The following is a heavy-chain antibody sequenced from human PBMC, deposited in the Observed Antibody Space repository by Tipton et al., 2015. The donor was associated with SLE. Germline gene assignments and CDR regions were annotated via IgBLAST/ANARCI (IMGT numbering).Heavy chain of an antibody. CDR2: ISFRGST. Sequence: TLSLTCSVSGASISNGGYYWSWIRQHPVKGLEWVGHISFRGSTSYNPSLKRRVTISEDTSKNQFSLRLNSVTAADTAVYYCARGEMDVFDMWGQGTVVSVSS. D-gene: IGHD5-24*01. J-gene: IGHJ3*02. CDR3: ARGEMDVFDM. CDR1: GASISNGGYY. V-gene: IGHV4-31*03.